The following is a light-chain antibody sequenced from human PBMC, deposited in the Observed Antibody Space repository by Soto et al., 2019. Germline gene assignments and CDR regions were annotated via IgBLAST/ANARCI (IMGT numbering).Light chain of an antibody. CDR3: QQYRNWPLT. V-gene: IGKV3-15*01. J-gene: IGKJ4*01. CDR2: GAS. Sequence: EIVMTPPPATLPVSPGERATLSCRASQSVGNNLAWYRQKSGQAPRLLIYGASTRATGIPARFSGSGSGTEFTLTIDSLQSDDFAVYLCQQYRNWPLTFGGGTKVDIK. CDR1: QSVGNN.